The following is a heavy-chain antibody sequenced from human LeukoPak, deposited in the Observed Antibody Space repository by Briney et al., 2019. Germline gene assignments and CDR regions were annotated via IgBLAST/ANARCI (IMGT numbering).Heavy chain of an antibody. CDR2: IKSKTDGGTT. V-gene: IGHV3-15*07. J-gene: IGHJ4*02. CDR1: GFTFSNAW. D-gene: IGHD2-2*01. CDR3: TTGGVPANAPYFDY. Sequence: GGSLRLSCAASGFTFSNAWMNWVRQAPGKGLEWVGRIKSKTDGGTTDYAAPVKGRSTISRDDSKNTLYLQMNSLKTEDTAVYYCTTGGVPANAPYFDYWGQGTLVTVSS.